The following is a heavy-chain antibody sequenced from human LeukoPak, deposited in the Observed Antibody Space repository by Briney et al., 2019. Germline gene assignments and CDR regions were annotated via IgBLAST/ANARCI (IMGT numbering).Heavy chain of an antibody. CDR1: GFTFSSYW. Sequence: GGSLRLSCAASGFTFSSYWMHWVRQAPGKGLVWVSAIRGDGSSTSYADSVKGRFTISRDNAKNTLYLQMNSLRAEDTAVYYCTTPWDTAMPADYWGQGTLVTVSS. CDR3: TTPWDTAMPADY. J-gene: IGHJ4*02. CDR2: IRGDGSST. D-gene: IGHD5-18*01. V-gene: IGHV3-74*01.